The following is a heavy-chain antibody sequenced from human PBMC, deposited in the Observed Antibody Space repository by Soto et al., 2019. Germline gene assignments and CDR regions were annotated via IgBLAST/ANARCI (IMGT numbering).Heavy chain of an antibody. Sequence: SETLSLTCTFSGGSISSYYWSWIRQPPGKGLEWIGYIYYSGSTNYNPSLKSRVTISVDTSKNQFSLKLSSVTAADTAVYYCARGPQRWLQFRTSYYFDYWGQGTLVTVSS. D-gene: IGHD5-12*01. CDR2: IYYSGST. V-gene: IGHV4-59*01. CDR3: ARGPQRWLQFRTSYYFDY. J-gene: IGHJ4*02. CDR1: GGSISSYY.